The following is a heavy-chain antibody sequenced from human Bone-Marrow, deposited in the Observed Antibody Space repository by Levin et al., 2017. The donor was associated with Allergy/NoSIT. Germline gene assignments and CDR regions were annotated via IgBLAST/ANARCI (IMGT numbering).Heavy chain of an antibody. Sequence: GASVKVSCAASGFTFNTNGMHWVRQAPGKGLEWVALLSSDGRSKYYADSVKGRFTISRDTSKNTLDLQMNSLRADDTATYYCARRSSGYSGYIDFWGQGTLVTVSP. J-gene: IGHJ4*02. CDR2: LSSDGRSK. CDR1: GFTFNTNG. V-gene: IGHV3-30*03. CDR3: ARRSSGYSGYIDF. D-gene: IGHD2-2*03.